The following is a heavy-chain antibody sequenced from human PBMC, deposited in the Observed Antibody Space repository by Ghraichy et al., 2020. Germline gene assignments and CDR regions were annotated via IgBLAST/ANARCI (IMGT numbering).Heavy chain of an antibody. CDR1: GGSISSGGYY. CDR2: IYYSGST. J-gene: IGHJ2*01. D-gene: IGHD3-22*01. CDR3: ARDGYYDSSAERNFDL. Sequence: SETLSLTCTVSGGSISSGGYYWSWIRQHPGKGLEWIGYIYYSGSTYYNPSLKSRVTISVDTSKNQFSLKLSSVTAADTAVYYCARDGYYDSSAERNFDLWGRGTLVTVSS. V-gene: IGHV4-31*03.